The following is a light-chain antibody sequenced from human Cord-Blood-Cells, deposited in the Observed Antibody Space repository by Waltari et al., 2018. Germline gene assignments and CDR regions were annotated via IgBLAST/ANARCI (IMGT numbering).Light chain of an antibody. CDR3: QAWDSSPVV. V-gene: IGLV3-1*01. CDR1: YLGDKY. Sequence: SYELTQPPSVSVSPGQTASITCPGDYLGDKYACWYQQKPGQSPVAVIWQVSKRPAGIPVRFSGSNSGNTATLTISGTQAMDEADYYCQAWDSSPVVFGGGTKLTVL. J-gene: IGLJ2*01. CDR2: QVS.